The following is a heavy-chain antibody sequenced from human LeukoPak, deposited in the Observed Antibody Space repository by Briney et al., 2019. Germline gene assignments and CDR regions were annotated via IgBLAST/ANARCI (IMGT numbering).Heavy chain of an antibody. D-gene: IGHD2/OR15-2a*01. J-gene: IGHJ3*02. CDR2: IYYSGST. CDR1: GVSVSSGSYY. V-gene: IGHV4-61*01. CDR3: ARDTFAGHDAFDI. Sequence: SETLSLTCTVSGVSVSSGSYYWSWIRQPPGKGLEWIGYIYYSGSTNYNPSLKSRVTISVDTSKNQFSLKLSSVTAADTAVYYCARDTFAGHDAFDIWGQGTMVTVSS.